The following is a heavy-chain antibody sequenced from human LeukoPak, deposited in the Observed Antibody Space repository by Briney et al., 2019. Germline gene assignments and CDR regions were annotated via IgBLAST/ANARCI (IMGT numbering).Heavy chain of an antibody. CDR3: ARLRAYCGGDCYPRWFDP. D-gene: IGHD2-21*02. Sequence: SETLSLTCTVSGGSISSYYWSWIRQPPGKGLEWIGYIYTSGSTNYNPSLKSRVTISVDTSKNQFSLKLSSVTAADTAAYYCARLRAYCGGDCYPRWFDPWGQGTLVTVSS. CDR1: GGSISSYY. CDR2: IYTSGST. V-gene: IGHV4-4*09. J-gene: IGHJ5*02.